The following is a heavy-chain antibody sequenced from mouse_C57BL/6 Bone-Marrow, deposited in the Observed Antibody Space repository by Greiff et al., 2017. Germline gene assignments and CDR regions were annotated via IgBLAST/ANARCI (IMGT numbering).Heavy chain of an antibody. CDR2: IDPSDSYT. J-gene: IGHJ2*01. CDR1: GYTFTSYW. D-gene: IGHD2-14*01. Sequence: QVQLQQPGAELVMPGASVKLSCKASGYTFTSYWMHWVKQRPGQGLEWIGVIDPSDSYTNYNQKFKGKATLPVDKSSSTAYMQLSSLTSEDSAVYYCARRGTPYYFDYWGQGTTLTVSS. CDR3: ARRGTPYYFDY. V-gene: IGHV1-69*01.